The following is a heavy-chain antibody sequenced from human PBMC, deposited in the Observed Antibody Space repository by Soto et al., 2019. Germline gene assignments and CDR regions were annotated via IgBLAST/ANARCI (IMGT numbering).Heavy chain of an antibody. J-gene: IGHJ6*02. CDR2: ISGSGGST. Sequence: PGGSLRLSCAASGFTFSSYAMSWVRQAPGKGLEWVSAISGSGGSTYYADSVKGRFTISRDNSKNTLYLQMNSLRAEDTAVYYCAKGSVAATDYYYGMDVWGQGTTVTVS. CDR3: AKGSVAATDYYYGMDV. CDR1: GFTFSSYA. V-gene: IGHV3-23*01. D-gene: IGHD2-15*01.